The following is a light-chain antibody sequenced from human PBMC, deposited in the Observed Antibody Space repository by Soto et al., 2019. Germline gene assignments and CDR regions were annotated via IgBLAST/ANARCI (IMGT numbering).Light chain of an antibody. CDR3: QSYDSSLSGWV. CDR2: GNN. J-gene: IGLJ3*02. Sequence: QSVLTQPPSVSGAPGQRVTISCTGSSSDIGAHYDVHWYQQLPGTAPKLLIYGNNNRPSGVPDRFSGSKSGTSASLAITGLQADDEADYYCQSYDSSLSGWVFGGGTKLTVL. V-gene: IGLV1-40*01. CDR1: SSDIGAHYD.